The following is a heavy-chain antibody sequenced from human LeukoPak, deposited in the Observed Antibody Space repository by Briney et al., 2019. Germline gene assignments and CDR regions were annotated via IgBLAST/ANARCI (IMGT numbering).Heavy chain of an antibody. D-gene: IGHD1-26*01. CDR3: AREVGATGGYYYYMDV. Sequence: SETLSLTCAVYGGSFSGYYWSWIRQPPGKGLEWIGEINHSGSTNYNPSLKSRVTISVDTSKNQFSLKLSSVTAADTAVYYCAREVGATGGYYYYMDVWGKGTTVTVSS. CDR2: INHSGST. J-gene: IGHJ6*03. V-gene: IGHV4-34*01. CDR1: GGSFSGYY.